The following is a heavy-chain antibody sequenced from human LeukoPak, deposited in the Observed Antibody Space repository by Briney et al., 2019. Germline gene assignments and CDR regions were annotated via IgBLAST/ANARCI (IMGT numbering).Heavy chain of an antibody. J-gene: IGHJ4*02. V-gene: IGHV4-61*02. CDR3: ARGDFSSGNKGRYYFDY. Sequence: SQTLSLTCTVSGGSISSGSYYWSWIRQPAGKGLEWIGRIYTSGSTNYNPSLKSRVTISVDTSKNQFSLKLSSVTAADTAVYYCARGDFSSGNKGRYYFDYWGRGTLVTVSS. CDR1: GGSISSGSYY. D-gene: IGHD3-22*01. CDR2: IYTSGST.